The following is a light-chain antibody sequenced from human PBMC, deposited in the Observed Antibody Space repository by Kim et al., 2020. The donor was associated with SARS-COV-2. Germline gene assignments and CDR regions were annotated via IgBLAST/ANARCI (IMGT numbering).Light chain of an antibody. CDR3: QQFNNWPRT. Sequence: EIVMTQSPATLSVFPGERATLSCRASQSISSNIVWYQQKPGQAPRLLMYGASTRATGIPARFSGSGSGTVFTLTISSLQSEDFAVYYCQQFNNWPRTFGQGTKVDIK. J-gene: IGKJ1*01. CDR1: QSISSN. CDR2: GAS. V-gene: IGKV3-15*01.